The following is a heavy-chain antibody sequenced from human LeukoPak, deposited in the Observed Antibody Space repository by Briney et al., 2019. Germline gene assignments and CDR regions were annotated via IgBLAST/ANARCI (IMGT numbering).Heavy chain of an antibody. J-gene: IGHJ4*02. CDR2: INEDGSEQ. Sequence: GGSLRLSCAASGFTFSSSWMSWVRQALEKGLEWVANINEDGSEQYYVDSVKGRFTISRDNAKSSLYLQMSSLRDEDTAVYYCVRGAGGMDYWGQGALVTVSS. CDR3: VRGAGGMDY. D-gene: IGHD3-16*01. V-gene: IGHV3-7*05. CDR1: GFTFSSSW.